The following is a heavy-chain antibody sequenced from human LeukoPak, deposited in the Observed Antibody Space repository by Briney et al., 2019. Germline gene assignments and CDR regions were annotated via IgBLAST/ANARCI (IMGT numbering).Heavy chain of an antibody. CDR3: AKAYYDISGLGYYFDS. Sequence: PGGSLRLSCAASGFTVSSNYMSWVRQAPGKGLEWGSYISSSGSTIYYADSVEGRFTISRDNAKNSLYLQMNSLRAEDTAVYYCAKAYYDISGLGYYFDSWGQGTLVTVSS. D-gene: IGHD3-22*01. V-gene: IGHV3-11*01. J-gene: IGHJ4*02. CDR1: GFTVSSNY. CDR2: ISSSGSTI.